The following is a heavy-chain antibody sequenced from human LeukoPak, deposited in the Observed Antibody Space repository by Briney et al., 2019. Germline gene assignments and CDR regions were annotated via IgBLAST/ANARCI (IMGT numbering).Heavy chain of an antibody. Sequence: PSETLSLTCTVSGGSISSYYWSRIRQPPGKGLEWIGYIYYSGSTNYNPSLKSRVTISVDTSKNQFSLKLSSVTAADTAVYYCARTTREYCSSTSCYYLDYWGQGTLVTVSS. D-gene: IGHD2-2*01. CDR3: ARTTREYCSSTSCYYLDY. V-gene: IGHV4-59*08. CDR1: GGSISSYY. J-gene: IGHJ4*02. CDR2: IYYSGST.